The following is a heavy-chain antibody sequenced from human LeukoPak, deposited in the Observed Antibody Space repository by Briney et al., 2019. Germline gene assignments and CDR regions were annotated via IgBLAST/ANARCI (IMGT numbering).Heavy chain of an antibody. D-gene: IGHD3-3*01. CDR3: ASFTYYDFWSGYYTGIRRTTTRNPHPIS. CDR1: GGSVSSGGYS. Sequence: SQTLSLTCAVSGGSVSSGGYSWSWIRQPPGKGLEWIGEINHSGSTNYNPSLKSRVTISVDTSKDQFSLKLSSVTAADTAVYYCASFTYYDFWSGYYTGIRRTTTRNPHPISWGQGTLVTVSS. V-gene: IGHV4-30-2*01. J-gene: IGHJ4*02. CDR2: INHSGST.